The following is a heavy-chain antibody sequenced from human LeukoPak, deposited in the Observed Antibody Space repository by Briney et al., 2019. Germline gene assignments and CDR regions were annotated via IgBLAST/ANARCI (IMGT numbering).Heavy chain of an antibody. D-gene: IGHD6-19*01. Sequence: GGSLRLSCAAPGFTFSKYWMLWVRQAPGKGLESVSRINTDGTVTTYADSVKGRFTVFRDNADNTMFLQMNSVRDEDTAVYYCATKQWLAPPPDSWGQGTPVTVSS. CDR3: ATKQWLAPPPDS. J-gene: IGHJ4*02. CDR1: GFTFSKYW. CDR2: INTDGTVT. V-gene: IGHV3-74*01.